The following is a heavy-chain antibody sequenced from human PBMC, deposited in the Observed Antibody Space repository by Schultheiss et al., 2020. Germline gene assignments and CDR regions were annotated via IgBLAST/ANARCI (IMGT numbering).Heavy chain of an antibody. Sequence: ASVKVSCKASGYTFTSYAMHWVRQAPGQGLEWMGWISAYNGNTNYAQKFQGRVTITADKSTSTAYLELRGLTSDDTAIYYCARSQQGVFDPWGQGTLVTVSS. CDR3: ARSQQGVFDP. V-gene: IGHV1-18*01. CDR1: GYTFTSYA. J-gene: IGHJ5*02. CDR2: ISAYNGNT. D-gene: IGHD2-8*01.